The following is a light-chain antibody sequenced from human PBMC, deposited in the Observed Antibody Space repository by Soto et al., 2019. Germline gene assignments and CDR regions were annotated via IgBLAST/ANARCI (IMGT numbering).Light chain of an antibody. Sequence: QSLLTQPASVSGSPGQTITMSCTGTSSDVGAYNYVSCYQQHPGKAPKLMIYDVSLRPSGVSHRFSGSKSGNTASLTISGLQAEDEADYYCGSYTTSSNDVFGTGTKVT. CDR2: DVS. V-gene: IGLV2-14*01. CDR1: SSDVGAYNY. CDR3: GSYTTSSNDV. J-gene: IGLJ1*01.